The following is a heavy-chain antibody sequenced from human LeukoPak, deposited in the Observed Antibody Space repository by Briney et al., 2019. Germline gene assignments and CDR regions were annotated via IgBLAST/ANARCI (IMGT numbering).Heavy chain of an antibody. CDR2: INHSGST. D-gene: IGHD6-19*01. CDR3: ARVNSGWTYYYYYYMDV. Sequence: KTSETLSLTCAVYGGSFSGYYWSWIRQPPGKGLEWIGEINHSGSTNYNPSLKSRVTISVDTSKNQFSLKLSSVTAADTAVYYCARVNSGWTYYYYYYMDVWGKGTTVTVSS. J-gene: IGHJ6*03. V-gene: IGHV4-34*01. CDR1: GGSFSGYY.